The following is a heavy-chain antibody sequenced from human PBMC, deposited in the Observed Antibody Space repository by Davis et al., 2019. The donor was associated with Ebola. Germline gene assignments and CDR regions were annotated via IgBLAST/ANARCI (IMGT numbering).Heavy chain of an antibody. V-gene: IGHV3-23*01. D-gene: IGHD2-15*01. CDR2: IGVSGNT. J-gene: IGHJ6*02. CDR1: GFTFSTSI. CDR3: AKGSCSGGSCYGYYYYGMDV. Sequence: ESLKISCSVSGFTFSTSIMNWVRQSPGKGLEWVSGIGVSGNTYYADSVKGRFTISRDNSKNTLYLQMNSLRAEDTAVYYCAKGSCSGGSCYGYYYYGMDVWGQGTTVTVSS.